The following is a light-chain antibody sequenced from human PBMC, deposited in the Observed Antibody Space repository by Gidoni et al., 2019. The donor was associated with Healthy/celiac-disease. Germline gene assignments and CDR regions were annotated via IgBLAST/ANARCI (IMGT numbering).Light chain of an antibody. CDR3: QQRSNWPHT. CDR2: DAS. V-gene: IGKV3-11*01. J-gene: IGKJ4*01. Sequence: EIVLTQSPATLSLSPGERANLSCRASQSVSSYLAWYQQKPGQAPSLLIYDASNRATGIPARFSGSGSGTDFTLTISSLEPEDFAVYYCQQRSNWPHTFGGGTKVEIK. CDR1: QSVSSY.